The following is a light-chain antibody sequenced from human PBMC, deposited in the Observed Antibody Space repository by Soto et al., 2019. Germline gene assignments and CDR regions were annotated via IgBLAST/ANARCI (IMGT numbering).Light chain of an antibody. J-gene: IGKJ1*01. V-gene: IGKV3-11*01. Sequence: EIVLTQSPATLSLSPGERATLSCRASQSVSSYLAWYQQKPGQAPRLLIYDASNRATGIPARFSGSGSGTDFTLTISSLAPEDSAVYYCQQARSFGQGTKVEIK. CDR3: QQARS. CDR2: DAS. CDR1: QSVSSY.